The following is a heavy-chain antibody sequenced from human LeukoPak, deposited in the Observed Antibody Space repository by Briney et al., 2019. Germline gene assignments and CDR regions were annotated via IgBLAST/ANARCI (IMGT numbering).Heavy chain of an antibody. Sequence: SETLSLTCTVSGGSISSYYWSWIRQPAGKGLEWFGRIYTSGSTNYNPSLKSRVTMSVDTSKNQFSLKLSSVTAADTAVYYCARYNYYDSSGYAFDIWGQGTMVTVSS. CDR2: IYTSGST. D-gene: IGHD3-22*01. J-gene: IGHJ3*02. CDR1: GGSISSYY. CDR3: ARYNYYDSSGYAFDI. V-gene: IGHV4-4*07.